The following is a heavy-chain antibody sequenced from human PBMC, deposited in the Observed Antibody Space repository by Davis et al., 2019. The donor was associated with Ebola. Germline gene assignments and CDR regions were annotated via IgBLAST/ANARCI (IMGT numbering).Heavy chain of an antibody. J-gene: IGHJ6*02. D-gene: IGHD6-13*01. CDR3: ARGHSSSWYTYYYGMDV. CDR2: ISSSGSTI. V-gene: IGHV3-11*04. CDR1: GFTFSDYY. Sequence: GESLKISCAASGFTFSDYYMSWIRQAPGKGLEWVSYISSSGSTIYYADSVKGRFTISRDNAKNTLYLQMNSLRAEDTAVYYCARGHSSSWYTYYYGMDVWGQGTTVTVSS.